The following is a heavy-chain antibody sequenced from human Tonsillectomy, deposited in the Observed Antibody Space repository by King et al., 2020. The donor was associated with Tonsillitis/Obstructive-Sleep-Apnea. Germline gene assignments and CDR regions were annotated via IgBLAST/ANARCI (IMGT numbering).Heavy chain of an antibody. CDR2: IDGTGNHI. CDR1: GFAFHYYT. V-gene: IGHV3-21*01. J-gene: IGHJ4*02. CDR3: TRALSTAYLDS. Sequence: VQLVESGGGLVKPGGSLRLSCAASGFAFHYYTLEWVRQAPGKGLEWVSSIDGTGNHIYYADSVKGRFTVSRDNTKNALYLQMTSLIAEDTALYYCTRALSTAYLDSWGQGTLVTVSS.